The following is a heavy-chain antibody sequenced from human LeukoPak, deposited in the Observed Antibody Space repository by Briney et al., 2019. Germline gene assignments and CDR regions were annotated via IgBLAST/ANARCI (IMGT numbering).Heavy chain of an antibody. J-gene: IGHJ5*02. D-gene: IGHD3-3*01. Sequence: GASVKVSCKASGYTFTSYYMHCVRQAPGQGLEWMGIINPSGGSTSYAQKFQGRVTVTRDTSTSTVYMELSSLRSEDTAVYYCARDMGLTYYDFWSGYNWFDPWGQGTLVTVSS. V-gene: IGHV1-46*01. CDR3: ARDMGLTYYDFWSGYNWFDP. CDR2: INPSGGST. CDR1: GYTFTSYY.